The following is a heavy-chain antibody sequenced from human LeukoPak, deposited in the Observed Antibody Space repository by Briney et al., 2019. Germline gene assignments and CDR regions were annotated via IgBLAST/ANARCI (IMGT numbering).Heavy chain of an antibody. CDR3: ARLGFVVPAVIFDY. Sequence: GGSLRLSCAASGFTVSSNYMSWVRQAPGKGLEWVSVIYIGGSTYYADSVKGRFTISRDISKYTLYLQMNSLRAEDTAMYYCARLGFVVPAVIFDYWGQGTLVTVSS. V-gene: IGHV3-53*01. D-gene: IGHD2-2*02. J-gene: IGHJ4*02. CDR1: GFTVSSNY. CDR2: IYIGGST.